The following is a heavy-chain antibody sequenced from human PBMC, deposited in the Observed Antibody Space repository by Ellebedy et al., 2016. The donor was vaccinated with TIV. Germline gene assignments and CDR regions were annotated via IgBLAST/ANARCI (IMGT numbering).Heavy chain of an antibody. CDR3: ASDGSYGDFLSPTHAFEM. CDR2: INQDGSQK. CDR1: RFSFRSYW. J-gene: IGHJ3*02. Sequence: GESLKISCAASRFSFRSYWMSWVRQAPGRGLEWVANINQDGSQKYYVDSVRGRFTISRDNAKNSLYLQMNSLRAEDTAVYYCASDGSYGDFLSPTHAFEMWGQGTMITVSS. V-gene: IGHV3-7*01. D-gene: IGHD4-17*01.